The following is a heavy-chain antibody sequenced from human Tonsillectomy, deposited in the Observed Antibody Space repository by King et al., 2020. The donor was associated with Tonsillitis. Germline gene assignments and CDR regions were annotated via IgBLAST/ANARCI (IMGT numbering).Heavy chain of an antibody. D-gene: IGHD1-1*01. CDR3: AREVPIYYYYMDV. Sequence: VQLVESGGGLVQPGGSLRLSCAASGVTFSSYWMHWVRQAPGKGLVWVSRINSDGSSTSYAESVKGRFTISRDNAKNTLYLQMNSLRAEDTAVYYCAREVPIYYYYMDVWGKGTTVTVSS. J-gene: IGHJ6*03. CDR1: GVTFSSYW. V-gene: IGHV3-74*01. CDR2: INSDGSST.